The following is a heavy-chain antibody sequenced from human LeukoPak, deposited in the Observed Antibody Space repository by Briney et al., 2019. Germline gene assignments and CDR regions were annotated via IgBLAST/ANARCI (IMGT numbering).Heavy chain of an antibody. V-gene: IGHV1-2*02. CDR1: GYPFTGYY. J-gene: IGHJ4*02. D-gene: IGHD2-2*01. Sequence: WASVKVSCKASGYPFTGYYSHWVRQAPGQGLEWMGWINPNSGFTNYAQKFQGRVTMTRDTSISTAYMELSRLRSDDTAVYYCARLADCSSSSCRSFDYWGQGTLVTVSS. CDR3: ARLADCSSSSCRSFDY. CDR2: INPNSGFT.